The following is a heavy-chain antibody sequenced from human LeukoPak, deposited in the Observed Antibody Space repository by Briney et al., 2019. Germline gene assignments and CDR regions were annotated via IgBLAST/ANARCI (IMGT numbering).Heavy chain of an antibody. CDR3: ARGGTSCYKYSCLRKGIDY. Sequence: GASVKVSCKASGYTFTGYYMHWVRQAPGQGLEWMGWINPNSGGTNYAQKFQGRVTMTRDTSISTAYMELSRLRSDDTAVYYCARGGTSCYKYSCLRKGIDYWGQGTLVTVSS. CDR1: GYTFTGYY. J-gene: IGHJ4*02. CDR2: INPNSGGT. V-gene: IGHV1-2*02. D-gene: IGHD2-2*02.